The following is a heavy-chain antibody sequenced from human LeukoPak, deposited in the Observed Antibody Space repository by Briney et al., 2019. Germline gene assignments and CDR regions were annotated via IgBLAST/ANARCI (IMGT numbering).Heavy chain of an antibody. D-gene: IGHD1-26*01. CDR2: INPNSGGT. J-gene: IGHJ4*02. CDR3: ARDKWEQQSPDSFDY. CDR1: GYTFTGYY. Sequence: GASVKVSCKASGYTFTGYYMHWVRQAPGQGLEWMGWINPNSGGTNYAQKLQGRVTMTTDTSTSTAYMELRSLRSDDTAVYYCARDKWEQQSPDSFDYWGQGTLVTVSS. V-gene: IGHV1-2*02.